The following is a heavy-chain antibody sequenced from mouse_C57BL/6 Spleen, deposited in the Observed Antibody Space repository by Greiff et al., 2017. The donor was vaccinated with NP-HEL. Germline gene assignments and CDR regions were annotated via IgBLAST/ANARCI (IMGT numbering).Heavy chain of an antibody. CDR1: GYTFTSYW. Sequence: QVQLQQPGAELVKPGASVKMSCKASGYTFTSYWITWVKQRPGQGLEWIGDIYPGSGSTNYNEKFKSKATLTVDTSSSTAYMQLSSLTSEDSAVYYCAMSYDYDGYWYFDVWGTGTTVTVSS. J-gene: IGHJ1*03. CDR2: IYPGSGST. CDR3: AMSYDYDGYWYFDV. D-gene: IGHD2-4*01. V-gene: IGHV1-55*01.